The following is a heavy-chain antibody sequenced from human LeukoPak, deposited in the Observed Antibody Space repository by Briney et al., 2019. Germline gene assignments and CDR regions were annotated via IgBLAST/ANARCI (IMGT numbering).Heavy chain of an antibody. CDR3: AGGGYYDILTGYYVYLDY. D-gene: IGHD3-9*01. CDR1: GGSISSYY. V-gene: IGHV4-59*01. Sequence: SETLSLTCTVSGGSISSYYWSWIRQPPGKGLEWIGYIHYSGSTNYNPSLESRVTISVDTSKNQFSLKLSSVTAADTAVYYCAGGGYYDILTGYYVYLDYWGQGTLVTVSS. J-gene: IGHJ4*02. CDR2: IHYSGST.